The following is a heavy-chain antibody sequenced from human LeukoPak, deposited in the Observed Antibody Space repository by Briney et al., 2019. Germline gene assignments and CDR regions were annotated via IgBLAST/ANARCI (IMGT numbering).Heavy chain of an antibody. D-gene: IGHD6-13*01. J-gene: IGHJ4*02. CDR1: GFTFSSYG. CDR3: AKDLSSSWSFDY. V-gene: IGHV3-30*18. CDR2: ISYDGSNK. Sequence: PGGSLRLSCAASGFTFSSYGMHWVRQAPGKGLEWVAVISYDGSNKYYADSVKVRFTISRDDSKNTLYLQMNSLRAEDTAVYYCAKDLSSSWSFDYWGQGTLVTVSS.